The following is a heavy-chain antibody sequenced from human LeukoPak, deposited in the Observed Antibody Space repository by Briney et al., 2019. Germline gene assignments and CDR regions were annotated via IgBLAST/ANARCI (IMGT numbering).Heavy chain of an antibody. J-gene: IGHJ4*02. V-gene: IGHV3-11*01. D-gene: IGHD5-18*01. CDR3: ARAPYSYGYDFLGYYFDY. CDR1: GVSLSDYN. Sequence: GGAPRLSCVQSGVSLSDYNMSCGRDAPGTGVGRVSYISSSGITISYADSVKGRFTISRDNAKNSLYLQMNSLRAEGTAVYYCARAPYSYGYDFLGYYFDYWGQGTLVTVSS. CDR2: ISSSGITI.